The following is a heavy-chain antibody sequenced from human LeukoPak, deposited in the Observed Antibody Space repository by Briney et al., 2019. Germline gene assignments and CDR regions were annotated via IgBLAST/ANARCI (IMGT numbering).Heavy chain of an antibody. CDR1: GFTVSSNY. J-gene: IGHJ4*02. CDR2: IYSGGST. CDR3: ARWRYYYDSSGWVGYFDY. D-gene: IGHD3-22*01. V-gene: IGHV3-53*01. Sequence: GGSLRLSCAASGFTVSSNYMSWVRQAPGKGLEWVSVIYSGGSTYYEDSVKGRFTISRDNSKNTLYLQMNSLRAEDTAVYYCARWRYYYDSSGWVGYFDYWGQGTLVTVSS.